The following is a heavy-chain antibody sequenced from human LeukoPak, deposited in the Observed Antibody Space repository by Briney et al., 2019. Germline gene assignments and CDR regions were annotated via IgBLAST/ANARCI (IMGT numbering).Heavy chain of an antibody. CDR2: ISDYNGNT. J-gene: IGHJ1*01. CDR3: ARGNRWYYYGSGSYTHAEYFQH. Sequence: ASVKVSCKACGYTFTSYGISWVRQAPGQGLEWMGWISDYNGNTSYAQKLQGRVTMTTDTSTSTAYMELRSLRSADTAVYYCARGNRWYYYGSGSYTHAEYFQHWGQGTLVTVSS. V-gene: IGHV1-18*01. D-gene: IGHD3-10*01. CDR1: GYTFTSYG.